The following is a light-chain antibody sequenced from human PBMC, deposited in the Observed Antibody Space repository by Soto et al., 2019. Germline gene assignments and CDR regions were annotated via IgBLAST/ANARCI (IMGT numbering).Light chain of an antibody. J-gene: IGLJ2*01. CDR1: SSNIGSNT. CDR3: SAWDNSLSGPL. Sequence: QSVLTQPPSTSGTPGQRVTISCSGSSSNIGSNTVNWYRHLPGTAPKLLIFSNNQRPSGVPDRFSGSKSGTSASLAISGLQSEDEADYYCSAWDNSLSGPLFGGGTKLTVL. V-gene: IGLV1-44*01. CDR2: SNN.